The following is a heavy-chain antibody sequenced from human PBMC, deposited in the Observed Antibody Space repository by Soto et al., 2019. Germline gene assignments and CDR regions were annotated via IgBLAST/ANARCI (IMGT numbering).Heavy chain of an antibody. CDR2: IYYSGST. CDR3: ARVYYYDSSGHFDAFDI. J-gene: IGHJ3*02. Sequence: QVQLQESGPGLVKPSQTLCLTCTVSDGSISSGGYYWSWIRQHPGKGLEWIGYIYYSGSTYYNPSLKSRVTISVDTSKNQFSPKLSSVTAADTAVYYCARVYYYDSSGHFDAFDIWGQGTMVTVSS. CDR1: DGSISSGGYY. V-gene: IGHV4-31*03. D-gene: IGHD3-22*01.